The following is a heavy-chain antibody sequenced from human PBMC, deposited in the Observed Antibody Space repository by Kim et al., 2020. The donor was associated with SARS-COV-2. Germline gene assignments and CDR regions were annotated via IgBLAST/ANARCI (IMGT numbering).Heavy chain of an antibody. V-gene: IGHV1-3*01. CDR3: ARSVDQLDGSGSLSWGNFDY. CDR1: GYTFTSYA. Sequence: ASVKVSCKASGYTFTSYAMHWVRQAPGQRLEWMGWINAGNGNTKYSQKFQGRVTITRDTSASTAYMELSSLRSEDTAVYYCARSVDQLDGSGSLSWGNFDYWGQGTLVTVSS. CDR2: INAGNGNT. J-gene: IGHJ4*02. D-gene: IGHD3-10*01.